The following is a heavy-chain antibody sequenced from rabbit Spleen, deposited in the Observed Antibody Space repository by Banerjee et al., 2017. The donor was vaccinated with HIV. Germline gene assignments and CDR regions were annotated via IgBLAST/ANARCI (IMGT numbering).Heavy chain of an antibody. Sequence: QSLEESGGDLVKPGASLKLTCTASGFSFNSDYYMCWVRQGPGKGLEWIACIYAGSFDSTVYASWAKGRFTISRTSSTTVTLQVTSLTAADTATYFCARGSATMTMVITGYYFNLWGPGTLVTVS. CDR3: ARGSATMTMVITGYYFNL. CDR1: GFSFNSDYY. CDR2: IYAGSFDST. J-gene: IGHJ4*01. D-gene: IGHD2-1*01. V-gene: IGHV1S40*01.